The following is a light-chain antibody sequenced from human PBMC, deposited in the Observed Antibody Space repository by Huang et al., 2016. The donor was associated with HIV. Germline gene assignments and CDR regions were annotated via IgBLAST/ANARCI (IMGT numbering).Light chain of an antibody. CDR2: DAS. V-gene: IGKV3-11*01. CDR1: QTICNY. Sequence: EIVLIQSPAPLSLSPGERATLSCRASQTICNYLAWFQQKPSQAPRLLIYDASKRATGIPGRFSGSGSGTDFTLTISSLEPEDFALYFCQHRSNSGRITFGPGTRVHV. CDR3: QHRSNSGRIT. J-gene: IGKJ3*01.